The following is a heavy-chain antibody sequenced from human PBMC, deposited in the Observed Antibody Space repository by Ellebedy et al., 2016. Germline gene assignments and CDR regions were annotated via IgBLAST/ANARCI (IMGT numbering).Heavy chain of an antibody. V-gene: IGHV3-23*01. CDR1: GFTFTNHA. CDR3: AKDLGTIEMVVAAAEYGMDV. Sequence: GESLKISCAASGFTFTNHAMNWVRQAPGKGLEWVSAISGSGGGTYYADSVKGRFTISRDNSKNTLYLQMNSLRGDDTAVYYCAKDLGTIEMVVAAAEYGMDVWGQGTTVTVSS. D-gene: IGHD2-15*01. J-gene: IGHJ6*02. CDR2: ISGSGGGT.